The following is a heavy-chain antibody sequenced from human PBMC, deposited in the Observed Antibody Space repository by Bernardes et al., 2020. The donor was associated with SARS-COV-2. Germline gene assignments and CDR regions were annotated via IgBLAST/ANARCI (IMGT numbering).Heavy chain of an antibody. CDR3: ARDSASGDPDLDYYYGMDV. CDR2: INHSGRT. V-gene: IGHV4-34*01. J-gene: IGHJ6*02. Sequence: SETLSLTCAVYGGSFSSYYWSWIRQPPGKGLEWIGEINHSGRTKYNSSLKSRVTISVDTSKNQFSLKVSSVTAADTAVYYCARDSASGDPDLDYYYGMDVWGQGTTVTVSS. D-gene: IGHD4-17*01. CDR1: GGSFSSYY.